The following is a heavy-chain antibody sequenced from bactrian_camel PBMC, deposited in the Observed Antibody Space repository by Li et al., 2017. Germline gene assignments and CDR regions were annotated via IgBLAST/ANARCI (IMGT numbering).Heavy chain of an antibody. Sequence: HVQLVESGGGSVQAGGAVRLSCAISGISTHSAYFTGWFRRAPGKQREGVAFIDSDDSTTYEDSAKGRFAISKDNARGTMYLQMSNLRPEDSAMYYCAAARVIERCSVLLGTFARNLVTVWGQGTQVTVS. CDR2: IDSDDST. CDR3: AAARVIERCSVLLGTFARNLVTV. CDR1: GISTHSAYF. J-gene: IGHJ4*01. V-gene: IGHV3S53*01. D-gene: IGHD2*01.